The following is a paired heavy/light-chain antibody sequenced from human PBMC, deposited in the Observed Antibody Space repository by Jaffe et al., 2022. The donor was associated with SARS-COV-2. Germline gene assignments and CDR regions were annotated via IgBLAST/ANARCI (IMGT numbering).Light chain of an antibody. V-gene: IGLV2-14*01. CDR3: SSYTSSSTLV. Sequence: QSALTQPASVSGSPGQSITISCTGTSSDVGGYNYVSWYQQHPGKAPKLMIFDVSNRPSGVSNRFSGSKSGNTASLTISGLQAEDEADYYCSSYTSSSTLVFGGGTKLTVL. J-gene: IGLJ2*01. CDR1: SSDVGGYNY. CDR2: DVS.
Heavy chain of an antibody. J-gene: IGHJ6*02. CDR3: ARGRVRGVTPPFYGMDV. D-gene: IGHD3-10*01. CDR1: GFTFSTYD. Sequence: EVQLVESGGGLVQPGGSLRLSCAASGFTFSTYDMHWVRQVTGKGLEWVSGIGTAGDPQYPGSVKGRFTISRENAKNSLYLQMNSLRAGDTAVYYCARGRVRGVTPPFYGMDVWGQGTTVTVSS. V-gene: IGHV3-13*05. CDR2: IGTAGDP.